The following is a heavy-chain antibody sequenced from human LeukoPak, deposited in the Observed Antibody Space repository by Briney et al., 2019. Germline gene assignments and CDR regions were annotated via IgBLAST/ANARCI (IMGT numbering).Heavy chain of an antibody. CDR2: INPNSGGT. D-gene: IGHD6-13*01. CDR3: AREDSSSWYYFDY. Sequence: ASVKVSCKASGYTFTGYYMHWVRQAPGQELEWMGRINPNSGGTNYAQKFQGRVTMTRDTSISTAYMELSRLRSDDTAVYYCAREDSSSWYYFDYWGQGTLVTVSS. J-gene: IGHJ4*02. CDR1: GYTFTGYY. V-gene: IGHV1-2*06.